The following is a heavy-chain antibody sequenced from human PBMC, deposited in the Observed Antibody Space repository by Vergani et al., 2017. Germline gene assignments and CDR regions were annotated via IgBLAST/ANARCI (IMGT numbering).Heavy chain of an antibody. CDR1: GYTFTDYF. V-gene: IGHV1-2*02. Sequence: QVQLVQSGAEVKKPGASVKVSCKASGYTFTDYFMHWVRQAPGQGLEWMGWINPNSGGTNYAQKFQGRVTMTRDTSISTAYMELSNLRSEDPAVYYCARVGTSSNRDYFDYWGQGTLVTVSS. D-gene: IGHD2-2*01. J-gene: IGHJ4*02. CDR2: INPNSGGT. CDR3: ARVGTSSNRDYFDY.